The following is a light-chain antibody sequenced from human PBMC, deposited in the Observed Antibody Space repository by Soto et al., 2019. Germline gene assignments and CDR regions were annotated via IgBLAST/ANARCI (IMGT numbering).Light chain of an antibody. CDR1: SSNIGDNY. CDR2: DND. CDR3: GTWDASLSAVV. J-gene: IGLJ2*01. V-gene: IGLV1-51*01. Sequence: QSVLMQPPSVSAAPGQTVTISCSGSSSNIGDNYVSWYQLLPGTAPKLVIHDNDKRPSGIPYRFSAYKSGTSATLGITGLQTGDEGDYYCGTWDASLSAVVFGGGTKLTVL.